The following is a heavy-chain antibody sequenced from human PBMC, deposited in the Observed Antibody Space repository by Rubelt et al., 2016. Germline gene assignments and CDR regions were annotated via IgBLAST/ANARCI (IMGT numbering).Heavy chain of an antibody. CDR1: GFTFTNYA. D-gene: IGHD3-22*01. J-gene: IGHJ4*02. CDR3: AKADDDDSSRHYYSHFDA. V-gene: IGHV3-23*01. Sequence: EVQLLESGGGLVQPGGSLRLPCAASGFTFTNYAMTWVRQAPGKGLGWVSTINPSGSDANYADSLTGRFTISTATSRNTLDLQMKRLRAEDTAIYDVAKADDDDSSRHYYSHFDAWGQGTLVTVSS. CDR2: INPSGSDA.